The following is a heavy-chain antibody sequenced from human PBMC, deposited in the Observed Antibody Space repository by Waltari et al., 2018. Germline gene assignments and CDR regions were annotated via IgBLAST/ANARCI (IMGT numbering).Heavy chain of an antibody. J-gene: IGHJ6*02. CDR1: GFTFSNFW. CDR2: INPDGSAK. Sequence: EVQMVESGGGLVQPGGYLRLSCAASGFTFSNFWMDWVRQAPGKGLEWVANINPDGSAKNYVDSVKGRFTIFRDNTKNSLYLQMNSLRAEDTAIYYCSESLNVWGPGTTVTVSS. CDR3: SESLNV. V-gene: IGHV3-7*01.